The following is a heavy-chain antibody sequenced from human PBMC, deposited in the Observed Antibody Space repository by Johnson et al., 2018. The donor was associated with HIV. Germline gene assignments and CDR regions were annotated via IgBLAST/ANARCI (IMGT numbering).Heavy chain of an antibody. Sequence: QVQLVESGGGVVQPGGSLRLSCAASGFTFSSYGMHWVRQAPGKGLEWVAVISYDGSNKYYADSVKGRFTISRDNSKNTLYLQMNSLRAEDTAVYYCARASNSGYDQAFDSWGQGTMVTVSS. D-gene: IGHD5-12*01. J-gene: IGHJ3*02. CDR2: ISYDGSNK. V-gene: IGHV3-30*19. CDR1: GFTFSSYG. CDR3: ARASNSGYDQAFDS.